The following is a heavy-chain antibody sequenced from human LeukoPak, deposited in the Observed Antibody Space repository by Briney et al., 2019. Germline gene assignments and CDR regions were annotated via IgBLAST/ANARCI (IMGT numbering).Heavy chain of an antibody. V-gene: IGHV1-69*13. CDR2: IIPIFGTA. Sequence: ASVKVSCKASGGTFSSYAISWVRQAPGQGLEWMGGIIPIFGTANYAQKFQGRVTITADESTSTAYMELSSLRSEDTAVYYCARDASIWSGYGYYYMDVWGKGTTGTVSS. J-gene: IGHJ6*03. CDR3: ARDASIWSGYGYYYMDV. D-gene: IGHD3-3*01. CDR1: GGTFSSYA.